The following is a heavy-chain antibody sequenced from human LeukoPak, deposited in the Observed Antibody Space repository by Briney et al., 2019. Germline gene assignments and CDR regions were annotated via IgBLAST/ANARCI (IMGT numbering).Heavy chain of an antibody. V-gene: IGHV1-2*02. J-gene: IGHJ1*01. CDR1: GYTFTGYY. CDR3: ARVKERTKATIPDYFQH. D-gene: IGHD4-17*01. Sequence: ASVKVSCKASGYTFTGYYMHWVRQAPRQGLEWMGWINPDSGGTNYGKNFQGRVTMTRDTSISIVYMEVNRLRSDDTAVYYCARVKERTKATIPDYFQHWGQGTLVTVSS. CDR2: INPDSGGT.